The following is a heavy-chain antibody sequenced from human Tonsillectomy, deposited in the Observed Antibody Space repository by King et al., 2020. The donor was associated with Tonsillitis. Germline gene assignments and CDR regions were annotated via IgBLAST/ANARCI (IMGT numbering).Heavy chain of an antibody. CDR3: ANTGAVSWGYGMDV. V-gene: IGHV4-31*03. J-gene: IGHJ6*02. CDR2: IYYSGST. CDR1: GGSIGSGDYY. Sequence: VQLQESGPGLVKPSQTLSLTCTVSGGSIGSGDYYWSWIRQHPGKGLEWIGYIYYSGSTYYNPSLKSRVTISVDTSKNQFSLKLGSVTAADTAVYYCANTGAVSWGYGMDVWGQGTTVTVSS. D-gene: IGHD3-16*01.